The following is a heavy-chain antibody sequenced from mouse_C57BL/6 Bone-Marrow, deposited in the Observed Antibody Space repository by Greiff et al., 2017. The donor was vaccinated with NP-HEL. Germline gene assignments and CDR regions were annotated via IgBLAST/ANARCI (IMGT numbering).Heavy chain of an antibody. V-gene: IGHV1-64*01. Sequence: QVQLQQPGAELVKPGASVKLSCKASGYTFTSYWMHWVKQRPGQGLEWIGMIHPNSGSTNYNEKFKSKATLTVDNSSSTAYMQLSSMTSEDSAVYYCARDMELGYLDYWGQGTTLTVSS. CDR2: IHPNSGST. CDR3: ARDMELGYLDY. D-gene: IGHD4-1*01. CDR1: GYTFTSYW. J-gene: IGHJ2*01.